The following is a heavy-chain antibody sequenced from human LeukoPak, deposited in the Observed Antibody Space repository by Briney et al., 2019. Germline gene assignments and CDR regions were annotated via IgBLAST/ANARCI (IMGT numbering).Heavy chain of an antibody. V-gene: IGHV3-23*01. J-gene: IGHJ4*02. CDR2: ISGSGGST. CDR1: GFTSSSYA. CDR3: AKDSQVLRFLEWLFDY. Sequence: GGSLRLSCAASGFTSSSYAMSWVRQAPGKGLEWVSAISGSGGSTYYADSVKGRFTVSRDNSKNTLYLQMNSLRAEDTAVYYCAKDSQVLRFLEWLFDYWGQGTLVAVSS. D-gene: IGHD3-3*01.